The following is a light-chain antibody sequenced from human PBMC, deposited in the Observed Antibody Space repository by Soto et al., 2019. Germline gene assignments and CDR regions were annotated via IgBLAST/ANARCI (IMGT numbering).Light chain of an antibody. CDR1: QTVTSNF. CDR3: QQYTTSPLT. CDR2: DAS. Sequence: EMVLTQSPATMSLSPGDRATLSCRASQTVTSNFLAWYQQNPGQAPRLLIYDASRRATGIPDRFSGSGSGTDFTLTISRLEPEDFAVYYCQQYTTSPLTFGQGTKVDIK. J-gene: IGKJ1*01. V-gene: IGKV3-20*01.